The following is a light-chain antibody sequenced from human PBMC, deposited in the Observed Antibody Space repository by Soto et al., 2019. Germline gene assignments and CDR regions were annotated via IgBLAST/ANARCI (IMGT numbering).Light chain of an antibody. J-gene: IGLJ2*01. V-gene: IGLV1-44*01. CDR2: SNN. CDR1: SSNIGSNT. Sequence: VLTQPPSASGTPGQRVTISCSGSSSNIGSNTVNWYQQLPGTAPKLLIYSNNQRPSGVPDRFSGSKSGTSASLAISGLQSEDEADYYCVAWDDSLNAVVFGGGTKVTVL. CDR3: VAWDDSLNAVV.